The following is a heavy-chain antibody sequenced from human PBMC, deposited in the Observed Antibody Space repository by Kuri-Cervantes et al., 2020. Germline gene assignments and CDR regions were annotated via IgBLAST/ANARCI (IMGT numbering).Heavy chain of an antibody. Sequence: SETLSLTCSVSGGSISSSSFSWGWIRQPPGKGLEWIGSMYYSGSTHYNPSLKSRVTISVDTSKNQISLNLNSVTPEDTAVYYCARGEGYSHGRYYFDYWGQGTPVTVSS. CDR3: ARGEGYSHGRYYFDY. J-gene: IGHJ4*02. V-gene: IGHV4-39*01. D-gene: IGHD5-18*01. CDR1: GGSISSSSFS. CDR2: MYYSGST.